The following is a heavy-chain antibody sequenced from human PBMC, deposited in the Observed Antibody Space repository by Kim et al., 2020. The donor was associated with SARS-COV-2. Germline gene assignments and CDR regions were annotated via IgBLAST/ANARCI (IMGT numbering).Heavy chain of an antibody. V-gene: IGHV3-33*05. Sequence: GGSLRLSCAASGFTFSSYGMHWVRQAPGKGLEWVAVISYDGSNKYYADSVKGRFTISRDNSKNTLYLQMNSLRAEDTAVYYCARDYYYDSSGYYLPYYYG. CDR2: ISYDGSNK. J-gene: IGHJ6*01. CDR1: GFTFSSYG. CDR3: ARDYYYDSSGYYLPYYYG. D-gene: IGHD3-22*01.